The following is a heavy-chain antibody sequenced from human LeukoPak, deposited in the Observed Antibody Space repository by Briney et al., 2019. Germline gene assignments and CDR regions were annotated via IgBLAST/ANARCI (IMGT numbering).Heavy chain of an antibody. CDR1: GGSISSGGYY. Sequence: PSQTLSLTCTVSGGSISSGGYYWSWIRQHPGKGLEWIGYIYYSGSTYYNPSLKSRVTISVDTSKNQFSLKLSSVTAADTAVYYCARAYRFQRQLWLIPDSFGFDYWGQGTLVTVSS. D-gene: IGHD5-18*01. V-gene: IGHV4-31*03. J-gene: IGHJ4*02. CDR3: ARAYRFQRQLWLIPDSFGFDY. CDR2: IYYSGST.